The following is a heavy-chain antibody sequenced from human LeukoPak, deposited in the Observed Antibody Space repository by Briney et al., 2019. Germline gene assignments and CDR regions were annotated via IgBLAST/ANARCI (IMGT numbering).Heavy chain of an antibody. D-gene: IGHD5-18*01. J-gene: IGHJ4*02. V-gene: IGHV4-61*02. CDR3: ARGYVDTAMGEE. Sequence: SETLSLTCTVSGGSISSGSYYWSWIRQPAGKGLEWIGRIYTSGSTNYNPSLKSRVTISVDTSKNQFSLKLSSVTAADTAVYYCARGYVDTAMGEEWGQGTLVTVSS. CDR2: IYTSGST. CDR1: GGSISSGSYY.